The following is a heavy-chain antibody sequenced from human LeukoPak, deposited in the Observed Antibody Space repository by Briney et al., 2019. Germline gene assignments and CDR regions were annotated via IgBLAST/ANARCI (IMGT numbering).Heavy chain of an antibody. Sequence: ASVKVSCKASGYTFSGYYMHWPRQSPGQGLDLRQWINPNSGGKNYAPKFQGRVAMMRKTSISTEYMEVSRRRSDDTAVYYYASALVYTGTVRHFDYWGQGTLVTVSS. J-gene: IGHJ4*02. CDR2: INPNSGGK. CDR3: ASALVYTGTVRHFDY. D-gene: IGHD1-1*01. V-gene: IGHV1-2*02. CDR1: GYTFSGYY.